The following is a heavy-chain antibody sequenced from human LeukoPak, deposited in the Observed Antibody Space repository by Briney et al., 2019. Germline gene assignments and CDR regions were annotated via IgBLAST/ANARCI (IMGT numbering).Heavy chain of an antibody. CDR1: GYSFISYW. J-gene: IGHJ5*02. D-gene: IGHD6-19*01. CDR2: FYPGDSDT. V-gene: IGHV5-51*01. CDR3: ARIGVAATGPWFDP. Sequence: GESLKISCKGFGYSFISYWIGWVRQMPGKGLEGLGIFYPGDSDTRYSPSVQGQVTIAAAKYTSTAYMHWSSLKASDTDMYYCARIGVAATGPWFDPWGQGTTVTVSS.